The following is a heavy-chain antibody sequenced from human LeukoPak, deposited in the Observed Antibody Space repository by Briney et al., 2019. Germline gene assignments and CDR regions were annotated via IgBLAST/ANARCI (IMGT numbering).Heavy chain of an antibody. CDR2: IIPIFGTA. CDR1: GGTFSSYA. J-gene: IGHJ4*02. CDR3: ASGGYGDSDY. V-gene: IGHV1-69*05. Sequence: GASVKVSCKASGGTFSSYAISWVRQAPGQGLEWMGRIIPIFGTANYAQKFQGRVTITTDESTSTAYMELSSLRSEDTAVYYCASGGYGDSDYWGQGTLVTVSS. D-gene: IGHD4-17*01.